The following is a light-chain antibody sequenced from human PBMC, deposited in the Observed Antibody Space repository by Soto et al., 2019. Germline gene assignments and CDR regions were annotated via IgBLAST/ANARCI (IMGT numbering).Light chain of an antibody. J-gene: IGKJ4*01. Sequence: EIVLTQSPITLSLCPGERATLSCRASQNVSSSLAWYQQKPGQAPRLLIYDASNRATGIPARFSGSGSETDFNLTVSSLEPEDFAVYYCQQRSNWPLSFGGGTKVEIK. V-gene: IGKV3-11*01. CDR1: QNVSSS. CDR3: QQRSNWPLS. CDR2: DAS.